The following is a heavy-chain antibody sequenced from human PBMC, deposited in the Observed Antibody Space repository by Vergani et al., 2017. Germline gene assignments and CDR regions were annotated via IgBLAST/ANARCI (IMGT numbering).Heavy chain of an antibody. CDR3: ARESSHMVRGVLYYYGMYV. CDR2: NNPNSGGT. D-gene: IGHD3-10*01. V-gene: IGHV1-2*02. CDR1: GYTFTGYY. J-gene: IGHJ6*02. Sequence: QVQLVQSGAEVQKPGASVKVSCKASGYTFTGYYMHWVRQAPGQGLEWMGWNNPNSGGTNYAQKFQGRVTMTRDTSISTAYMELSRLRSDDTAVYYCARESSHMVRGVLYYYGMYVWGQGTTVTVSS.